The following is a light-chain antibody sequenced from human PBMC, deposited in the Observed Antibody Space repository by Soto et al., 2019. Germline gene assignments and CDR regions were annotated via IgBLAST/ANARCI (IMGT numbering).Light chain of an antibody. CDR3: QQYSDWPPT. V-gene: IGKV3-15*01. CDR2: GAS. J-gene: IGKJ1*01. CDR1: QSVSSN. Sequence: EIVVTHSPATLSVSPGERATLSCRASQSVSSNLAWYQQKPGQAPRLLINGASTRATGIPARFSGSGSGTEFSLTISSLQSEDFAVYYCQQYSDWPPTFGQGTKVDI.